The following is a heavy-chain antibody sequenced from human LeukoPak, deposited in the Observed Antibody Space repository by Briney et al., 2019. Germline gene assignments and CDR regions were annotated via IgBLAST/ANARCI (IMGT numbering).Heavy chain of an antibody. J-gene: IGHJ4*02. CDR1: GYTFTSYG. D-gene: IGHD3-3*01. Sequence: ASVKVSCKASGYTFTSYGISWVRQAPGQGLEWMGWINPNSGGTNYAQKFQGRVTMTRDTSISTAYMELSRLRSDDTAVYHCARDNRWSGYLVWGQGTLVTVSS. V-gene: IGHV1-2*02. CDR2: INPNSGGT. CDR3: ARDNRWSGYLV.